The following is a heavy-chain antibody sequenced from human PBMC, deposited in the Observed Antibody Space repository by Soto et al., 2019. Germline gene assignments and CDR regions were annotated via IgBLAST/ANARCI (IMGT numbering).Heavy chain of an antibody. CDR3: TTDRYDANAFDI. Sequence: GGSLRLSCAASGFTFSNAWMSWVRQAPGKGLEWVGRIKSKTDGGTTDYAAPVKGRFTISRDDSKNTLYLQMNSLKTEDTAVYDCTTDRYDANAFDIWGQGTMVTVSS. J-gene: IGHJ3*02. CDR2: IKSKTDGGTT. CDR1: GFTFSNAW. D-gene: IGHD3-16*01. V-gene: IGHV3-15*01.